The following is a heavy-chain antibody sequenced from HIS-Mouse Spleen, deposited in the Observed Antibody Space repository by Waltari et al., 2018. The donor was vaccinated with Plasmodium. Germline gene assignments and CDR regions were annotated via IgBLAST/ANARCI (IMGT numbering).Heavy chain of an antibody. CDR2: IYYSGST. J-gene: IGHJ4*02. D-gene: IGHD1-7*01. CDR1: GGSLSSRSYY. V-gene: IGHV4-39*07. CDR3: ARDRITGTSYFDY. Sequence: QLQLQESGPGLVKPSETLSLTCTVSGGSLSSRSYYWGWSRQPPGKGLEWIGRIYYSGSTYYNPSLKSRVTISVDTSKNQFSLKLSSVTAADTAVYYCARDRITGTSYFDYWGQGTLVTVSS.